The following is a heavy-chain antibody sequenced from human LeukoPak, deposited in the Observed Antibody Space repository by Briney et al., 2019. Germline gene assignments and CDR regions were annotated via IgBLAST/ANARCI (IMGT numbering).Heavy chain of an antibody. D-gene: IGHD3-22*01. CDR3: ARDSTYYDSSGYFDY. Sequence: GGSLRLSCAASGFTFSSYWMDWVRQAPGKGLVWVSRINSDGSSTSYADSVKGRFTISRDNAKNTLYLQMNSLRAEDTAVYYCARDSTYYDSSGYFDYWGQGILVTVSS. J-gene: IGHJ4*02. V-gene: IGHV3-74*01. CDR1: GFTFSSYW. CDR2: INSDGSST.